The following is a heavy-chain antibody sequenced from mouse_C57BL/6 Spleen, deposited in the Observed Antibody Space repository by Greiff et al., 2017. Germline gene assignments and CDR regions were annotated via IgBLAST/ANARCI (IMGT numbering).Heavy chain of an antibody. CDR2: IDPEDGET. CDR1: GFNIKDYY. D-gene: IGHD1-1*01. J-gene: IGHJ4*01. CDR3: ARGGSSYHYYAIDD. V-gene: IGHV14-2*01. Sequence: VQLQQSGAELVKPGASVKLSCTASGFNIKDYYMHWVKQRTEQGLEWIGRIDPEDGETKYAPNFQGKATITADTSSNTAYLQLSSLTSEDTAVYYCARGGSSYHYYAIDDWGKGTSVTVSS.